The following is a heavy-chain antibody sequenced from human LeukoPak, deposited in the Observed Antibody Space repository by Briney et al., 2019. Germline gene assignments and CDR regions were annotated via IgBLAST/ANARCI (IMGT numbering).Heavy chain of an antibody. CDR2: ISSSSSYI. V-gene: IGHV3-21*06. J-gene: IGHJ6*03. CDR1: GITFSSYS. D-gene: IGHD6-13*01. CDR3: ARGAGPYYYHYMDV. Sequence: GGSLRLSCAASGITFSSYSLNWVRQAPGKGLEWVSSISSSSSYIYYADSVKGRFTISRDNAENSLYLQMNSLRAEDTAVYSCARGAGPYYYHYMDVWGKGTTVTVSS.